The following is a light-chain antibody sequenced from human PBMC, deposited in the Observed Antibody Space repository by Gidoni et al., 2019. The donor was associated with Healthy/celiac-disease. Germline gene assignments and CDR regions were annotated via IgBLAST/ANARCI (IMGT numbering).Light chain of an antibody. Sequence: DIQMTQSPSSLSSSVGDRVTITCQASQDISNYLNWYQQKPGLHPKLLFYYASNLEKGVPSRFSGSRSGTDFTFAISTLQPEDISTYYCQQDVNLPLTFGGGTKVEIK. CDR2: YAS. CDR1: QDISNY. CDR3: QQDVNLPLT. J-gene: IGKJ4*01. V-gene: IGKV1-33*01.